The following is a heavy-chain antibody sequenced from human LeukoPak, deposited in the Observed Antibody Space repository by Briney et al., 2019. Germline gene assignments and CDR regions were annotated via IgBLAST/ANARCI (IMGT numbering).Heavy chain of an antibody. J-gene: IGHJ6*03. CDR2: IYTSGST. D-gene: IGHD2-2*01. CDR3: ARVERDIVVVPAASYYYYYMDV. CDR1: GGSISSYY. Sequence: SETLPLTCTVSGGSISSYYWSWIRQPAGKGLEWIGRIYTSGSTNYNPSLKSRVTMSVDTSKNQFSLKLSSVTAADTAVYYCARVERDIVVVPAASYYYYYMDVWGKGTTVTVSS. V-gene: IGHV4-4*07.